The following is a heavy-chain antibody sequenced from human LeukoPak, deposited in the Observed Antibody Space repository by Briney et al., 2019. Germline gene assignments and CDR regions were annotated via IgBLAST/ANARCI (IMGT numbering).Heavy chain of an antibody. D-gene: IGHD5-24*01. CDR3: ARTGKRWLQFNHFDY. J-gene: IGHJ4*02. Sequence: PSETLSLTCAVYGGSFSNYHWSWIRQAPGKGLEWIGEINHSGSTHYNPSLKSRVTISVDTSKNQFSLKLSSVTAADTAVYYCARTGKRWLQFNHFDYWGQGTLVTVSS. CDR1: GGSFSNYH. V-gene: IGHV4-34*01. CDR2: INHSGST.